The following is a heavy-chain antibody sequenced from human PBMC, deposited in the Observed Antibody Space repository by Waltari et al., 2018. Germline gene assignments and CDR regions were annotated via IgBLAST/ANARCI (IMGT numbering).Heavy chain of an antibody. D-gene: IGHD1-20*01. CDR1: GYSFSDYY. V-gene: IGHV1-69-2*01. CDR3: ATALGDNISASRAFEI. J-gene: IGHJ3*02. CDR2: IEPEDGET. Sequence: EVQLLQSGAELVKPGTTVKISCKVSGYSFSDYYLHWVQQAPGKGLQWMGLIEPEDGETIKADKFRDTITLTADTSTNTAYLELNNVSSQDTAVFYCATALGDNISASRAFEIWGQGTMITVAS.